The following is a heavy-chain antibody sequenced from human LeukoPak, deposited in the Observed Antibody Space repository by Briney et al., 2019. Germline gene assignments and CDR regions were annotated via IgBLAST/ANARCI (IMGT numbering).Heavy chain of an antibody. CDR2: IYYSGST. J-gene: IGHJ4*02. Sequence: SETLSLTCTVSGGSISSYYWSWIRQPPGKGLEWIGYIYYSGSTNYNPSLKSRVTISVDTSKNQFSLKLSSVTAADTAVYYCARHLPSPTAMAPFDCWGQGTLVTVSS. D-gene: IGHD5-18*01. CDR1: GGSISSYY. CDR3: ARHLPSPTAMAPFDC. V-gene: IGHV4-59*08.